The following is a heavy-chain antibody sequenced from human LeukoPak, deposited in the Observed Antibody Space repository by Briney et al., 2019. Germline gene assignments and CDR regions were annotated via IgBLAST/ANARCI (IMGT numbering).Heavy chain of an antibody. CDR2: IYSGDNT. CDR1: GFTVSSNY. J-gene: IGHJ3*02. Sequence: PGGSLRLSCAASGFTVSSNYMSWVRQAPGKGLEWVSVIYSGDNTYYADSVKGRFTISRDNSKNTLYLQMNSLRAEDTAVYYCAKGILSSGSDFGAFDIWGQGTMVTVSS. CDR3: AKGILSSGSDFGAFDI. D-gene: IGHD3-22*01. V-gene: IGHV3-66*02.